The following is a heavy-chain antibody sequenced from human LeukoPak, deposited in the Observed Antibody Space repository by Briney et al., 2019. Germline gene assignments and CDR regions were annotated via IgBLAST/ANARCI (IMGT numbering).Heavy chain of an antibody. CDR3: ARGPPPLKVERTQANNDY. CDR1: GYTFTGYY. D-gene: IGHD1/OR15-1a*01. J-gene: IGHJ4*02. Sequence: ASVKVSCKASGYTFTGYYMHWVRQATGQGLEWMGWMNPNSGNTGYAQKFQGRVTITRNTSISTAYMELSSLRSEDTAVYYCARGPPPLKVERTQANNDYWGQGTLVTVSS. V-gene: IGHV1-8*03. CDR2: MNPNSGNT.